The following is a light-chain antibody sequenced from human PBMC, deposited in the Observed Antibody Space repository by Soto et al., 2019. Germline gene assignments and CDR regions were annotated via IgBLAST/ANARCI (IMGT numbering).Light chain of an antibody. CDR1: QSISNF. CDR3: HQRSNWPPFT. Sequence: EIVMTQSPATLSVSPGERATLSCRASQSISNFLAWYQQKPGQAPRLIIYDASKRATDIPDRFIGSGSGTDFTLTISSLEPEDFAVYYCHQRSNWPPFTFGGGTKVDIK. CDR2: DAS. V-gene: IGKV3-11*01. J-gene: IGKJ4*01.